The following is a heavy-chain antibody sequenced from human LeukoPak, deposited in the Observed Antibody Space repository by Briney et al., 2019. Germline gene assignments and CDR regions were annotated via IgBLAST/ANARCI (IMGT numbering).Heavy chain of an antibody. V-gene: IGHV4-39*07. CDR3: ARGRCSGGSCYSSRYYYYMDV. CDR2: IYHSGST. J-gene: IGHJ6*03. CDR1: GGSISSSNYY. Sequence: SETLSLTCTVSGGSISSSNYYWGWIRQPPGTGLEWIGSIYHSGSTYYNPSLKSRVTISVDTSKNQFSLKLSSVTAADTAVYYCARGRCSGGSCYSSRYYYYMDVWGKGTTVTVSS. D-gene: IGHD2-15*01.